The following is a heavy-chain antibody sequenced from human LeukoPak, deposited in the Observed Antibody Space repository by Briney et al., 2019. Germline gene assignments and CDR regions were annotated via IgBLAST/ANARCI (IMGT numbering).Heavy chain of an antibody. CDR3: ARDRGSGWYDY. Sequence: TSETLSLTCTVSGGSISSGGYYWSWIRQPPGKGLEWIGYIYYSGSTNYNPSLKSRVTISVDTSKNQFSLKLSSVTAADTAVYYCARDRGSGWYDYWGQGTLVTVSS. CDR2: IYYSGST. V-gene: IGHV4-61*08. J-gene: IGHJ4*02. D-gene: IGHD6-19*01. CDR1: GGSISSGGYY.